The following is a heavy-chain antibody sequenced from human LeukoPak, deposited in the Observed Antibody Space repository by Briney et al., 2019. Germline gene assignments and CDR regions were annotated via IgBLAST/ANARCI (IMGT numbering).Heavy chain of an antibody. CDR3: ARENRGSYADY. J-gene: IGHJ4*02. D-gene: IGHD1-26*01. CDR1: GGSISSYY. Sequence: SETLSLTCTVSGGSISSYYWSWIRQPPGKGLEWIGYIYYSGSTDYNPSLKSRVTISVDTSKNQFSLKLSSVTAADTAVYYCARENRGSYADYWGRGTLVTVSS. V-gene: IGHV4-59*01. CDR2: IYYSGST.